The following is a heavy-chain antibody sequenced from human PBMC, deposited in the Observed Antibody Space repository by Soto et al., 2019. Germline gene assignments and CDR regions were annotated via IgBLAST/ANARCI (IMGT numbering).Heavy chain of an antibody. CDR1: GYSFTNYG. CDR3: ARDRGVAPPVAGNTHYYYYMDV. V-gene: IGHV1-18*01. D-gene: IGHD6-19*01. CDR2: ISAYNGDT. J-gene: IGHJ6*03. Sequence: QDQLVQSGGEVKKPGASVKVSCKASGYSFTNYGITWVRQAPGQGFEWMGWISAYNGDTNYAQKLQGRVTMTTDASTSTAYLELGSLRSDETAVYYCARDRGVAPPVAGNTHYYYYMDVWGKGTTVTVSS.